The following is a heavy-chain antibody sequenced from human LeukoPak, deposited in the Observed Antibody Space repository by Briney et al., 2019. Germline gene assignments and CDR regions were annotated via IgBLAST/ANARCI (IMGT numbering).Heavy chain of an antibody. CDR3: TRVHYDSSGYGDY. D-gene: IGHD3-22*01. CDR2: IRSKAYGGTT. V-gene: IGHV3-49*03. J-gene: IGHJ4*02. CDR1: GFTFGDYA. Sequence: GGSLRLSCTASGFTFGDYAMSWFRQAPGKGKEWVGFIRSKAYGGTTEYAASVKGIFTISRDDSKSIAYLQMNSLKTDDTAVYYCTRVHYDSSGYGDYWGQGTLVTVSS.